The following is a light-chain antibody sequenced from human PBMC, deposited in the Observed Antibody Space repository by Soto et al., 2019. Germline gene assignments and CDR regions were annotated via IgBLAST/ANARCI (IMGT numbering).Light chain of an antibody. Sequence: QAVLTQTPSASGTPGQRVSISCSGSSSSIGINTVNWYQQLPGTAPKLLIHSNGQRPSGVPDRFSGSKSGTSASLAITGRQSEDEADYYCAAWDDRLNGWVFGGGTKLTVL. CDR1: SSSIGINT. CDR3: AAWDDRLNGWV. V-gene: IGLV1-44*01. J-gene: IGLJ3*02. CDR2: SNG.